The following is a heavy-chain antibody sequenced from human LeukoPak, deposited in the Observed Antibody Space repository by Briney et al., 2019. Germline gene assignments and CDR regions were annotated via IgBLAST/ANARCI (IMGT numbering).Heavy chain of an antibody. J-gene: IGHJ4*02. CDR2: TYTSGST. V-gene: IGHV4-4*07. CDR3: ARDKAYCSSTSCYEYYFDY. Sequence: PSETLSLTCTVSGGSISSYYWSWIRQPAGKGLEWIGRTYTSGSTNYNPSLKSRVTISVDKSKNQFSLKLSSVTAADTAVYYCARDKAYCSSTSCYEYYFDYWGQGTLVTVSS. CDR1: GGSISSYY. D-gene: IGHD2-2*01.